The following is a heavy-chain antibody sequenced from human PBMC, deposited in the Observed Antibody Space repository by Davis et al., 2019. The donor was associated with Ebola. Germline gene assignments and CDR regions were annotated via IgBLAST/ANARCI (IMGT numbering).Heavy chain of an antibody. V-gene: IGHV4-59*01. D-gene: IGHD3-16*02. CDR2: IYYSGST. J-gene: IGHJ4*02. CDR3: ARGFSTDYYYVWGSNRCGVFDY. CDR1: GGSISSYY. Sequence: SETLSLTCTVSGGSISSYYWSWIRQPPGKGLEWLGYIYYSGSTNYDLSLKSRVSISVDTSKNRFSLMLSSVTAADTAVYYCARGFSTDYYYVWGSNRCGVFDYWGLGTLVTVSS.